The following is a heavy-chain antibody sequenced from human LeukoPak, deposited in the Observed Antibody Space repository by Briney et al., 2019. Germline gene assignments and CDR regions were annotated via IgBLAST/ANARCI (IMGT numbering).Heavy chain of an antibody. D-gene: IGHD5-18*01. J-gene: IGHJ6*03. CDR1: GGSISSYY. CDR3: ARAPVDTAMVNYYYYYMDV. CDR2: IYTSGST. V-gene: IGHV4-4*07. Sequence: PSETLSLTCTVSGGSISSYYWSWIRQPAGKGLEWIGRIYTSGSTNYNPSLKSRVTMSVDTSKNQLSLKLSSVTAADTAVYYCARAPVDTAMVNYYYYYMDVWGKGATVTVSS.